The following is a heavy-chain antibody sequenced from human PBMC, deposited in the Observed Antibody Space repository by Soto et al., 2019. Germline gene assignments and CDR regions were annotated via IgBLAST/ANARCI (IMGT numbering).Heavy chain of an antibody. Sequence: PGESLKISCKGSGYSFTSHWIGWVRQMPGKGLEWMGIIYLGDSDTRYSPSFQGQVTISADKSISTAYLQWSSLKASDTAMYYCARQTYCSSTSCYTVDSWGQGTLVTVSS. J-gene: IGHJ4*02. CDR3: ARQTYCSSTSCYTVDS. CDR1: GYSFTSHW. D-gene: IGHD2-2*02. V-gene: IGHV5-51*01. CDR2: IYLGDSDT.